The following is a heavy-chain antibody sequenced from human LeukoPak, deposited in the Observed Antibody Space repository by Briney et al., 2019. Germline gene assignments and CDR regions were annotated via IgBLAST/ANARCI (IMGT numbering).Heavy chain of an antibody. V-gene: IGHV2-5*02. Sequence: SGPSLVKPPQTLTLTCTFSGFSLSTSGVGVGWIRQPPGRALEWLALIYWDDDKRYSPSLKSRLTITKDTSKNQVVLTMTNMDPVDTATYYCAHRRGPRGSSGYSATNWYFDLWGRGTLVTVSS. D-gene: IGHD3-22*01. CDR2: IYWDDDK. J-gene: IGHJ2*01. CDR1: GFSLSTSGVG. CDR3: AHRRGPRGSSGYSATNWYFDL.